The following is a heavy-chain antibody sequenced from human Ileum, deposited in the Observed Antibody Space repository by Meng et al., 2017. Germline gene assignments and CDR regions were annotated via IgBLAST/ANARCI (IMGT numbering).Heavy chain of an antibody. D-gene: IGHD2-15*01. Sequence: GGSLRLSCAASGFMFRSFDMHWVRQAPGKGLEWVAFISSDGINTKYIDSVQGRFTVSRDNSRNMVNLQMDSLRAEDTALYYCAQENFSGWGQGTLVTVSS. CDR1: GFMFRSFD. J-gene: IGHJ4*02. V-gene: IGHV3-30*10. CDR2: ISSDGINT. CDR3: AQENFSG.